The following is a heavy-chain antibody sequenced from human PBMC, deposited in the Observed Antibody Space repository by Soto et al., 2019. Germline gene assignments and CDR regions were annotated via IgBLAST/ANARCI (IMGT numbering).Heavy chain of an antibody. CDR3: ASIYCTTTTCDSWFDP. J-gene: IGHJ5*02. Sequence: VESLKISCTVFGYTFTTFWISWVRPMPGKGLEWMGRIDPGDTYATYSPAFQGHVTISADKATSTAYLQWSSLKASDTAMYYCASIYCTTTTCDSWFDPWGQGTLVTSPQ. CDR2: IDPGDTYA. D-gene: IGHD2-2*01. CDR1: GYTFTTFW. V-gene: IGHV5-10-1*01.